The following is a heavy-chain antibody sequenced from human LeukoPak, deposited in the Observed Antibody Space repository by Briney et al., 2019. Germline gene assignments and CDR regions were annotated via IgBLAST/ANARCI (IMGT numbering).Heavy chain of an antibody. Sequence: GGSLRLSCAASGFTFSSYSMNWVRQAPGKGLEWVSSISSSSSYIYYADSAKGRFTISRDNAKNSLYLQMNSLRAEDTAVYYCARGGETIGYWGQGTLVTVSS. D-gene: IGHD3-16*01. CDR2: ISSSSSYI. CDR3: ARGGETIGY. CDR1: GFTFSSYS. J-gene: IGHJ4*01. V-gene: IGHV3-21*01.